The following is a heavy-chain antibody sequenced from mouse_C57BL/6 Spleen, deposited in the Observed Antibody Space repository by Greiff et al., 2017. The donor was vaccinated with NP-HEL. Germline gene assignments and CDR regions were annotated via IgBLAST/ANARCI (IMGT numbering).Heavy chain of an antibody. J-gene: IGHJ3*01. Sequence: VQLQQPGAELVRPGSSVKLSCKASGYTFTSYWMHWVKQRPIQGLEWIGNIDPSDSETHYNQKFKDKATLTVDKSSSPGYMQLSSLTSEDAAVYYCARGDGNSFAYWGQGTLVTVSA. CDR3: ARGDGNSFAY. V-gene: IGHV1-52*01. D-gene: IGHD2-1*01. CDR1: GYTFTSYW. CDR2: IDPSDSET.